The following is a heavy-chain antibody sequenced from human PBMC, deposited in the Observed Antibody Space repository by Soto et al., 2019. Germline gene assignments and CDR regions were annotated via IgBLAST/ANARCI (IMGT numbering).Heavy chain of an antibody. CDR2: LHHSGDT. V-gene: IGHV4-30-2*01. D-gene: IGHD3-10*01. J-gene: IGHJ4*02. CDR3: ARFPLWFGELDY. Sequence: QLQLQESGSGLVRPSQTLSLTCTVSGASIGSGSYSWNWIRQPPGKGLAWIGYLHHSGDTYFNPSLSRRVSISVDRSNNQFSLKLISVTAADTAVYYCARFPLWFGELDYWGQGALVTVSS. CDR1: GASIGSGSYS.